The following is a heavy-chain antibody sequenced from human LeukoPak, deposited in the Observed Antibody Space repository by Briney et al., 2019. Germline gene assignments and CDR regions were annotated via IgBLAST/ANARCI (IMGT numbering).Heavy chain of an antibody. V-gene: IGHV3-23*01. D-gene: IGHD3-22*01. CDR1: GFTFSNYA. J-gene: IGHJ4*02. CDR2: ISGSGDNT. Sequence: GGSLRLSCVASGFTFSNYAMTWVRQAPGKGLEWVSGISGSGDNTYYADSVKGRFTISRDDSKNTLYVQVNSLGTEDTAAYYCAKGSYYDSSGSFYFDYWGQGTLVTVSS. CDR3: AKGSYYDSSGSFYFDY.